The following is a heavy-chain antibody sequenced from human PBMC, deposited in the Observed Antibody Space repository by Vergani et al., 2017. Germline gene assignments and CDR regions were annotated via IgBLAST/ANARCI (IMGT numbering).Heavy chain of an antibody. D-gene: IGHD3-3*01. V-gene: IGHV3-9*01. Sequence: EVQLVESGGGLVQPGRSLRLSCAASGFTFDGYAMHWVRQAPGKGLEWVSGISWNSGSIGYADSVKGRFSISRENAKNSLYLQMNSLRAEDTALYYCAKDHYDFWSGYPNLSPFDLWGRGTLVTVSS. CDR1: GFTFDGYA. CDR3: AKDHYDFWSGYPNLSPFDL. J-gene: IGHJ2*01. CDR2: ISWNSGSI.